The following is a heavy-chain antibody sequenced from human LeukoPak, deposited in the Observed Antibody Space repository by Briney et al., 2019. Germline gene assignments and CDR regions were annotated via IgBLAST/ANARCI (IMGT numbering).Heavy chain of an antibody. CDR2: VYNDGSTT. CDR3: ARESGSSRFFDY. J-gene: IGHJ4*02. D-gene: IGHD6-6*01. V-gene: IGHV3-74*01. Sequence: GGSLRLSCAASGFTFSSHWMHWVRQAPGEGLVWVSRVYNDGSTTNYADSVKGRFTISRDNAKNTLYLQMNSLRAEDMAVYYCARESGSSRFFDYWGQGTLLTVSS. CDR1: GFTFSSHW.